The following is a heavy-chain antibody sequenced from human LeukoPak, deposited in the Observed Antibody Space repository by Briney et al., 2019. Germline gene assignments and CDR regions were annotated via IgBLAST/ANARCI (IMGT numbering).Heavy chain of an antibody. Sequence: SETLSLTCTVSGGSISSYYWSWIRQPPGKGLEWIGYIYYSGSTNYNPSLKSRVTISVDTSKNQFSLKLSSVTAADTAVYYCARGLVEMATTPLGLWGQGTLVTVSS. CDR3: ARGLVEMATTPLGL. D-gene: IGHD5-24*01. J-gene: IGHJ4*02. CDR2: IYYSGST. CDR1: GGSISSYY. V-gene: IGHV4-59*08.